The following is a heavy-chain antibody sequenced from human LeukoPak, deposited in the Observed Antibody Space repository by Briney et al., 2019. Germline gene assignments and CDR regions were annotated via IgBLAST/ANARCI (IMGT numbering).Heavy chain of an antibody. CDR2: ISPYNGNT. Sequence: ASVKVSYKASGYTFTTYGISWVRQAPGQGLEWMGWISPYNGNTKYAQKVQGRVTMTTDTSTSTAYMELRSLRSDDTAVYYCARDQTQIWFGEGLWYFDYWGQGTLVTVSS. CDR3: ARDQTQIWFGEGLWYFDY. CDR1: GYTFTTYG. J-gene: IGHJ4*02. V-gene: IGHV1-18*01. D-gene: IGHD3-10*01.